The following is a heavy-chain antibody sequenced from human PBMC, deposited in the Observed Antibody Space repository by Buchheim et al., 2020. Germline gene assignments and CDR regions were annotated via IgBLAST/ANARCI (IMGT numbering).Heavy chain of an antibody. Sequence: EVQLVQPGAEVKKPGESLKISCKGSGYSFTSYWIGWVRQMPGKGLEWMGIIYPGDSDTRYSPSFQGQVTISADKSISTAYLQWSSLKASDTAMYYCARLRYSGYDFPYYYYYYGMDVWGQGTT. D-gene: IGHD5-12*01. CDR2: IYPGDSDT. V-gene: IGHV5-51*03. CDR3: ARLRYSGYDFPYYYYYYGMDV. J-gene: IGHJ6*02. CDR1: GYSFTSYW.